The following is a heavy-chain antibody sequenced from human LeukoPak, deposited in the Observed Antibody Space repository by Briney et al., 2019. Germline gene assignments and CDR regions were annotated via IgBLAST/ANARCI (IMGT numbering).Heavy chain of an antibody. Sequence: GGSLRLSCAASGFTVSSNYMSWVRQAPGKGLEWVSVIYSGGSTYYADSVKGRFTISRDNSKNTLYLQVNSLRADDAAVYYCAKKVGATWLDYWGQGTLVTVSS. D-gene: IGHD1-26*01. V-gene: IGHV3-53*01. J-gene: IGHJ4*02. CDR1: GFTVSSNY. CDR2: IYSGGST. CDR3: AKKVGATWLDY.